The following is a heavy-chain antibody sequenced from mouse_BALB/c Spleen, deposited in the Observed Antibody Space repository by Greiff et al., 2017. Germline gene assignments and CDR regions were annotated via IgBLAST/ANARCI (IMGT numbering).Heavy chain of an antibody. D-gene: IGHD2-4*01. CDR1: GFTFSSFG. CDR2: ISSGSSTI. CDR3: ARGAITGAWFAY. Sequence: VMLVESGGGLVQPGGSRKLSCAASGFTFSSFGMHWVRQAPEKGLEWVAYISSGSSTIYYADTVKGRFTISRDNPKNTLFLQMTSLRSEDTAMYYCARGAITGAWFAYWGQGTLVTVSA. V-gene: IGHV5-17*02. J-gene: IGHJ3*01.